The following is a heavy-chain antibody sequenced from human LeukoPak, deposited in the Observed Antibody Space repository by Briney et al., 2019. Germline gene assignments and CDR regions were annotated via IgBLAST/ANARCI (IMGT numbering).Heavy chain of an antibody. Sequence: GASVKVSCKASGYTFTSYYMHWVRQAPGQGLELMGIINPSGGSTSYEQKFQGRVTMTRDTSTSTVYMELSSLRSEDTAVYYCASTLRLTAAAGNFDYWGQGTLVTVSS. CDR1: GYTFTSYY. D-gene: IGHD6-13*01. V-gene: IGHV1-46*03. CDR2: INPSGGST. CDR3: ASTLRLTAAAGNFDY. J-gene: IGHJ4*02.